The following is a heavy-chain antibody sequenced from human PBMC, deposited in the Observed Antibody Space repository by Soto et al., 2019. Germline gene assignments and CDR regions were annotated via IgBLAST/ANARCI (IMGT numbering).Heavy chain of an antibody. D-gene: IGHD6-13*01. CDR1: GYTFSSYT. J-gene: IGHJ4*02. Sequence: ASVKVSCKASGYTFSSYTISWVRQAPGQGLEWMGRIIPILGIANYAQKFQGRVTITADKSTSTAYMELSSLRSEDTAVYYCAREEASSSSPFDYWGQGTLVTVSS. V-gene: IGHV1-69*04. CDR3: AREEASSSSPFDY. CDR2: IIPILGIA.